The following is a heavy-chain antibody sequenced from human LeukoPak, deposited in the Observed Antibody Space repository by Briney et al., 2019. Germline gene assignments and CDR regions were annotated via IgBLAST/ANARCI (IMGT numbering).Heavy chain of an antibody. CDR1: GFTFSSHW. Sequence: GGSLRLSCAASGFTFSSHWMHWVRQAPGKGLVWVSRIKSDGSSTNYADFVEGRFTISRDNAKNTMYLQINSLRAEDTAVYYCARGATYAYYFDLWGQGTLVTVSS. J-gene: IGHJ4*02. CDR2: IKSDGSST. CDR3: ARGATYAYYFDL. D-gene: IGHD1-26*01. V-gene: IGHV3-74*01.